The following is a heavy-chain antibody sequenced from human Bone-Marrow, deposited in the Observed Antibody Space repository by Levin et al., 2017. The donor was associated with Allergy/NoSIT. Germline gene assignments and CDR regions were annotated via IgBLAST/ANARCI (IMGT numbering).Heavy chain of an antibody. Sequence: PSQTLSLTCSVSGDSIRSSTYYWGWIRQPPGKGLEWIGSIYHSGDTFYNPSLKSRAILSVDTSKNQFSLRLTSVTAADTAVYFCARRHGDPFDFWGQGTLVTVSS. CDR3: ARRHGDPFDF. D-gene: IGHD4-17*01. V-gene: IGHV4-39*01. CDR1: GDSIRSSTYY. CDR2: IYHSGDT. J-gene: IGHJ4*02.